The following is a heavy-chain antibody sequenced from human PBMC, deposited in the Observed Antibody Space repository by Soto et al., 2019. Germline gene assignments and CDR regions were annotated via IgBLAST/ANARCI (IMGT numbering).Heavy chain of an antibody. D-gene: IGHD6-25*01. Sequence: GGSLRLSCAASGFVFSSYGMHWVRQAPGKGLEWVALIWYDGSNKYYVDSVKGRFTISRGNSKDALYLEMNSLRAEDTAVFYCARGMGRLNYYYYMDVWGKGTTVTVSS. CDR3: ARGMGRLNYYYYMDV. J-gene: IGHJ6*03. V-gene: IGHV3-33*01. CDR1: GFVFSSYG. CDR2: IWYDGSNK.